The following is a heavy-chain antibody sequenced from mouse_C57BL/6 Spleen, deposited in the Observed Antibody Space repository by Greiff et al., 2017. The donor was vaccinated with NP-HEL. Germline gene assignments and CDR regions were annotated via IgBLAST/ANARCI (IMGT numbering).Heavy chain of an antibody. J-gene: IGHJ4*01. V-gene: IGHV14-4*01. Sequence: EVQRVESGAELVRPGASVKLSCTASGFNIKDDYMHWVKQRPEQGLEWIGWIDPENGDTEYASKFQGKATITADTSSNTAYLQLSSLTSEDTAVYYCTTGDYVYGTYAMDYWGQGTSVTVSS. D-gene: IGHD1-1*01. CDR1: GFNIKDDY. CDR3: TTGDYVYGTYAMDY. CDR2: IDPENGDT.